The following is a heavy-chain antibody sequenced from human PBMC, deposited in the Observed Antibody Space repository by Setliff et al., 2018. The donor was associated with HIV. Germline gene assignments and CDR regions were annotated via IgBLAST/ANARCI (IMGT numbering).Heavy chain of an antibody. CDR3: ARGEDYGERYD. D-gene: IGHD4-17*01. Sequence: ASVKVSCKASGYTFTSYGITWVRQAPGQGLEWMGWINAYNGNTNYAQESLRDTTASTAYMELSNLRSEDTAVYYCARGEDYGERYDWSQGTLVTVSS. J-gene: IGHJ4*02. CDR1: GYTFTSYG. CDR2: INAYNGNT. V-gene: IGHV1-18*01.